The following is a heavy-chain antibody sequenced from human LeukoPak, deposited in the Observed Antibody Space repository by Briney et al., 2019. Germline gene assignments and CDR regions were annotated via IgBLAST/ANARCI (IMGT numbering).Heavy chain of an antibody. CDR3: ARECGGDCYTYYYYGMDV. D-gene: IGHD2-21*02. Sequence: PSETLSLTCAVYGGSFSGYYWSWIRQPPGKGLEWIGEINHSGSTNYNPSLKSRVTISVDTSKNQFSLKLSSVTAADTAVYYCARECGGDCYTYYYYGMDVWGQGTTVTVSS. CDR2: INHSGST. V-gene: IGHV4-34*01. J-gene: IGHJ6*02. CDR1: GGSFSGYY.